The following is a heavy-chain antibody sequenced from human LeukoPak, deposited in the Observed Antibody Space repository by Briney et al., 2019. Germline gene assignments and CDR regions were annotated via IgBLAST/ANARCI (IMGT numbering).Heavy chain of an antibody. Sequence: AGGSLRLSCAASGFTFSSHWMHWVRQVPGKGLVWVSRINGDGRRITYADSVKGRFTVSRDNADDTMFLQMNSVRDEDTAVYYCATKQWLAPPPDSWGQGTPVTVSS. D-gene: IGHD6-19*01. CDR3: ATKQWLAPPPDS. CDR1: GFTFSSHW. CDR2: INGDGRRI. V-gene: IGHV3-74*03. J-gene: IGHJ4*02.